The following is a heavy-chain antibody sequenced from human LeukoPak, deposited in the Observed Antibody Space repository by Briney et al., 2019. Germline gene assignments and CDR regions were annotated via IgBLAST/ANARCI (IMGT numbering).Heavy chain of an antibody. D-gene: IGHD5-18*01. CDR2: ISTYNGNT. Sequence: ASVKVSCKSSGYTFTTYGTTWVRQPPGQGLEWMGWISTYNGNTNYAQKLQGRVTMTTDTSTSTAYMELRSLRSDDTAMYYCARDRMDTGTYFDYWGQGTLVTVSS. CDR3: ARDRMDTGTYFDY. CDR1: GYTFTTYG. V-gene: IGHV1-18*01. J-gene: IGHJ4*02.